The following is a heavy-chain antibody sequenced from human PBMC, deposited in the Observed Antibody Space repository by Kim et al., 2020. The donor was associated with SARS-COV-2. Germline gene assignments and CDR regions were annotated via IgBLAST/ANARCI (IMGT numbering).Heavy chain of an antibody. V-gene: IGHV4-4*02. CDR3: AREGVWSMDA. J-gene: IGHJ6*02. CDR1: AAPLPSTHP. D-gene: IGHD2-8*01. Sequence: SETLSLTSASYAAPLPSTHPPSLARDPPPRAREWTGAIHHTGSTNYNPPLKSRDTISVHKPENQFSLKLSSVTAADTAVDYCAREGVWSMDAWGLGTTRTVS. CDR2: IHHTGST.